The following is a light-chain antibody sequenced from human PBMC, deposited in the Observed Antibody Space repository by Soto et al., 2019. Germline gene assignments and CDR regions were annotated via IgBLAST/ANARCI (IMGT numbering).Light chain of an antibody. Sequence: DIQLTQSPSFLSASVGDRVTITCRASQGINNYLAWYQQKPGKAPKLLIYAASTLQSGVPSRFSGSGAGAEVTLTISSLQPEDFATYYCQQLNSYPRTFGQGTKVEIK. J-gene: IGKJ1*01. CDR2: AAS. V-gene: IGKV1-9*01. CDR3: QQLNSYPRT. CDR1: QGINNY.